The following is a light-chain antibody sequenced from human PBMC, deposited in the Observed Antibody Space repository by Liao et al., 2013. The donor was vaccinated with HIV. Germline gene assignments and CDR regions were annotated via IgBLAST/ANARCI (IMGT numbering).Light chain of an antibody. CDR2: KDS. J-gene: IGLJ3*02. CDR3: QAWDSSTPV. Sequence: SYELTQPPSVSVSPGQTARITCSGDALPKQYAYWYQQKPGQAPVLVIYKDSERPSGIPERFSGSSSGTTVTLTISGVQAEDEADYYCQAWDSSTPVFGGGTKLTVL. V-gene: IGLV3-25*03. CDR1: ALPKQY.